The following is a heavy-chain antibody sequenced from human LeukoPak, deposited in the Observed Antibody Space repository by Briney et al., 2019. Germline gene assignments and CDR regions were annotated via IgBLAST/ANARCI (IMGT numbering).Heavy chain of an antibody. CDR2: ISFTSSFE. J-gene: IGHJ4*02. V-gene: IGHV3-21*01. CDR1: GFTFSDYS. D-gene: IGHD2-21*01. CDR3: ASEMFAFREITGYFDY. Sequence: PGGSLRLSCAASGFTFSDYSMNWVRQAPGKGLEWVASISFTSSFENYADSVKGRVAISRDNAKNSLYLQMNSLRAEDTAVYYCASEMFAFREITGYFDYWGQGTLVTVSS.